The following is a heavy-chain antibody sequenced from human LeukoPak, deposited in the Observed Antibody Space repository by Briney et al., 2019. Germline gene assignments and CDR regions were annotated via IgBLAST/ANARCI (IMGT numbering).Heavy chain of an antibody. V-gene: IGHV1-18*04. CDR2: ISAYNGNT. CDR1: GYTFTSYG. CDR3: ARVREYSSSWYEKGDYFDY. Sequence: APVKVSCKASGYTFTSYGISWVRQAPGHRLEWMGWISAYNGNTNYAQKLQGRVTMTTDTSTSTAYMELRSPRSDDTAVYYCARVREYSSSWYEKGDYFDYWGQGTLVTVSS. J-gene: IGHJ4*02. D-gene: IGHD6-13*01.